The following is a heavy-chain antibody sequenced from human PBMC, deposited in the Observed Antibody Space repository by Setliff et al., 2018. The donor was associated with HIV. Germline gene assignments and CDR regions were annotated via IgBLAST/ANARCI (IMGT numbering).Heavy chain of an antibody. CDR3: ARHQVIPTVIGAFDI. D-gene: IGHD3-16*02. CDR2: LYYGGST. CDR1: GGSISNNSYY. J-gene: IGHJ3*02. Sequence: PSETLSLTCTVSGGSISNNSYYWGWVRQPPGKGLEWIGSLYYGGSTYYNPSLKSRVTISVDTSKNHFSLKLSSVTAADTAVYYCARHQVIPTVIGAFDIWGQGTVVTVSS. V-gene: IGHV4-39*01.